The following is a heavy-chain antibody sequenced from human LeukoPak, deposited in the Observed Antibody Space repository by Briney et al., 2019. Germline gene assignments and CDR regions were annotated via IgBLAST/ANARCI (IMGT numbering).Heavy chain of an antibody. V-gene: IGHV4-61*02. D-gene: IGHD2-15*01. CDR3: ARESLRPPYYLHY. CDR1: TLSISTVTGD. CDR2: IYTSGST. J-gene: IGHJ4*02. Sequence: SETLSLTCTVSTLSISTVTGDWSWTRQPAGKGLEWIARIYTSGSTNYNPCLETRVTRSVDTSKNQFSLQLSTVTAADPAVYYCARESLRPPYYLHYWGQGTLLTVSS.